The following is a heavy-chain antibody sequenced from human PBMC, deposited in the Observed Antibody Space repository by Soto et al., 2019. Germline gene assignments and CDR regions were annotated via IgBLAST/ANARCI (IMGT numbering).Heavy chain of an antibody. CDR1: GGSISSSSYY. Sequence: PSETLSLTCTVSGGSISSSSYYWGWIRQPPGKGLEWIGSIYYSGSTYYNPSLKSRVTISVDTSKNQFSLKLSSVTAADTAVYYCARLYYYFWSGPTLPYFDYWGQGTMVTVPQ. CDR3: ARLYYYFWSGPTLPYFDY. J-gene: IGHJ4*02. V-gene: IGHV4-39*01. CDR2: IYYSGST. D-gene: IGHD3-3*01.